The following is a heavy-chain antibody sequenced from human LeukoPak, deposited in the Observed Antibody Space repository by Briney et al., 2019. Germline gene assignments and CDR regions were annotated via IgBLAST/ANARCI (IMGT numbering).Heavy chain of an antibody. CDR3: ARDRGVTVRWFDP. Sequence: GGSLRLSCAASGFTVSNNYMSWVRQAPGKGLEWVSVIYSGGYTYYADSVKGRFTISRDNSKNSLYLQMNSLRAEDTAVYYCARDRGVTVRWFDPWGQGTLVTVSS. CDR1: GFTVSNNY. V-gene: IGHV3-66*01. CDR2: IYSGGYT. J-gene: IGHJ5*02. D-gene: IGHD3-10*01.